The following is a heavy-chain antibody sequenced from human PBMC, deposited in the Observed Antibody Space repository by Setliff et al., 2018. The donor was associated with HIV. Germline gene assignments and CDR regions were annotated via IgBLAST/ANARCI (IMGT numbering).Heavy chain of an antibody. CDR3: VRYIGAAAGYIDH. CDR2: IYPGDSDS. D-gene: IGHD6-25*01. V-gene: IGHV5-51*01. J-gene: IGHJ4*02. Sequence: GESLKISCHLSGYSFVDFWIGWVRQMPGKGLKWVGFIYPGDSDSRYSPSFRGQVTISADKSTTTAYLDWASLKASDTAMYYCVRYIGAAAGYIDHWGQGTLVTVSS. CDR1: GYSFVDFW.